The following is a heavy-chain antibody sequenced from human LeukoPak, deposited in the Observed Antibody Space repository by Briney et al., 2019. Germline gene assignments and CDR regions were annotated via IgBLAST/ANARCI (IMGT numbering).Heavy chain of an antibody. J-gene: IGHJ4*02. CDR3: ARDFAGYSSGLKRGLFDY. D-gene: IGHD6-19*01. CDR2: ISSSSSYI. V-gene: IGHV3-21*01. CDR1: GFTFSSYS. Sequence: GGSLRLSCAASGFTFSSYSMNWVRQAPGKGLEWVSSISSSSSYIYYADSVKGRFTISRDNAKNSLYLQMNSLRAEDTAVYYCARDFAGYSSGLKRGLFDYWGQGTLVTVSS.